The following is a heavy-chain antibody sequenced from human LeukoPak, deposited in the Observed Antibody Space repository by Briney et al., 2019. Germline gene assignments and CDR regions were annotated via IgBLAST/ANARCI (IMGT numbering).Heavy chain of an antibody. CDR3: ASGGYSYGYRTG. V-gene: IGHV3-7*01. Sequence: QPGGSLRLSCAASGFTFSGYWMSWVRPAPGQGLEWVANIKQDGSEKYYVDSVKGRFTISRDNAKDSLYLQMNSLRAEDTAVYYCASGGYSYGYRTGWGQGTLVTVSS. CDR1: GFTFSGYW. D-gene: IGHD5-18*01. CDR2: IKQDGSEK. J-gene: IGHJ4*02.